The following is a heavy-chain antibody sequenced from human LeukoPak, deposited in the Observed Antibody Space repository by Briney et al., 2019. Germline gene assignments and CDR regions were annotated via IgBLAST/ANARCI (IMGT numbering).Heavy chain of an antibody. J-gene: IGHJ4*02. CDR3: AKASVTTAVPFDS. CDR1: GGSISSYF. V-gene: IGHV4-59*13. Sequence: SETLSLTCTVSGGSISSYFWNWIRQPPGQGLEWIGYMSNTGITKYNPSLKSRVTISADTSKNQFSLNLNSVTAADTAVYFCAKASVTTAVPFDSWGQGTLVAVSS. CDR2: MSNTGIT. D-gene: IGHD4-23*01.